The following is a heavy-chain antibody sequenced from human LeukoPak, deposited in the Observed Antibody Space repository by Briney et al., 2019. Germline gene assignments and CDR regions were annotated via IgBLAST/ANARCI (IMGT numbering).Heavy chain of an antibody. CDR1: GYSFTSYW. CDR2: IYPGDSDT. J-gene: IGHJ4*02. V-gene: IGHV5-51*01. Sequence: AGESLKISCKGSGYSFTSYWIGWVRQMPGKGLEWMGIIYPGDSDTRYSPSLQGQVTISADKSISTAYLQWSSLRASDTAMYYCARVSRDGYNYRHFDYWGQGTLVTVSS. D-gene: IGHD5-24*01. CDR3: ARVSRDGYNYRHFDY.